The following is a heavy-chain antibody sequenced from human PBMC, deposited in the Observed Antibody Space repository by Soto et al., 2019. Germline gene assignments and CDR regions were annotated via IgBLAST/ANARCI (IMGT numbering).Heavy chain of an antibody. Sequence: LRLSCAASGFTFSSYSMNWVLQAPGKGLEWVSSISSSSSYIYYADSVKGRFTISRDNAKNSLYLQMNSLRAEDTAVYYCARDLYSSSARYFDYWGQGTLVTVSS. D-gene: IGHD6-6*01. CDR3: ARDLYSSSARYFDY. CDR2: ISSSSSYI. CDR1: GFTFSSYS. J-gene: IGHJ4*02. V-gene: IGHV3-21*01.